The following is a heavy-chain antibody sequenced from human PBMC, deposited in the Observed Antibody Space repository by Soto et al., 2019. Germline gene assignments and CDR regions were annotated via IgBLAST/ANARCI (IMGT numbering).Heavy chain of an antibody. CDR3: ARQRGGYSYVHNYYGMDV. CDR2: IDPSDSYT. J-gene: IGHJ6*02. D-gene: IGHD5-18*01. Sequence: GESLKISCKGSGYSFTSYWISWVRQMPGKGLEWMGRIDPSDSYTNYSPSFQGHVTISADKSISTAYLQWSSLKASDTAMYYCARQRGGYSYVHNYYGMDVWGQGTTVTVSS. V-gene: IGHV5-10-1*01. CDR1: GYSFTSYW.